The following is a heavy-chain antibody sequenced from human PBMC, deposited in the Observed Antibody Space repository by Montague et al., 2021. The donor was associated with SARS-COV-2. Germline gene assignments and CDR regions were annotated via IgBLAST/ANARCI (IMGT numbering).Heavy chain of an antibody. V-gene: IGHV4-4*07. CDR1: GGSISSYY. J-gene: IGHJ6*02. Sequence: SETLSLTCTVSGGSISSYYWSWIRQPAGKGLEWIGRIYTSGTTNYNPSLKSRVTMSVDMSKNQFSLKLSSVTAADTAVYYCAGGLGIINFYNSGMDVWGQGTTVTVSS. D-gene: IGHD3-16*01. CDR2: IYTSGTT. CDR3: AGGLGIINFYNSGMDV.